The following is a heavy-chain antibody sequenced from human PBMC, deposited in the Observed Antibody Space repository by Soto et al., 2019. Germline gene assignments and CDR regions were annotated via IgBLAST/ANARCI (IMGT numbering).Heavy chain of an antibody. V-gene: IGHV3-9*01. CDR3: AKERVRDFDG. J-gene: IGHJ4*02. CDR2: ITWNSVDL. CDR1: GFTFDDHA. D-gene: IGHD3-9*01. Sequence: VQLVESGGGLVRPGGSLRLSCAASGFTFDDHAMHWVRQAPGKGLEWISAITWNSVDLDYADSVKGRFTISRDNAKNSLYLQMDYLRPEDTALYYCAKERVRDFDGWGQGTLVTVSS.